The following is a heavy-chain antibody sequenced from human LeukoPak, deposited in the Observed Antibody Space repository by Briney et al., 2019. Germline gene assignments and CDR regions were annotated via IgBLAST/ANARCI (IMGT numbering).Heavy chain of an antibody. V-gene: IGHV3-53*01. J-gene: IGHJ4*02. CDR1: GFTFSSYA. Sequence: GGSLRLSCAASGFTFSSYAMSWVRQAPGKGLEWVSVIYSGGSTYYADSVKGRFTISRDNSKNTLYLQMNSLRAEDTAVYYCASNLNWYSSSWALDYWGQGTLVTVSS. CDR2: IYSGGST. D-gene: IGHD6-13*01. CDR3: ASNLNWYSSSWALDY.